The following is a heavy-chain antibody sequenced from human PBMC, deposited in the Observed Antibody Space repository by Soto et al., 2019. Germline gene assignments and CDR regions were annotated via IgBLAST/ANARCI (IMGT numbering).Heavy chain of an antibody. Sequence: SETLSLTCAVSGDSISSGAWWSWVRQSPGEGLQWIGEIYHSGNTRNNPSLKSRVTMSVDKSNNQFSLNLMSVTAADTATYYCARDSRTGCSSTDWYMSWGRGTLVTVSS. CDR1: GDSISSGAW. D-gene: IGHD2-2*01. CDR3: ARDSRTGCSSTDWYMS. V-gene: IGHV4-4*02. J-gene: IGHJ5*02. CDR2: IYHSGNT.